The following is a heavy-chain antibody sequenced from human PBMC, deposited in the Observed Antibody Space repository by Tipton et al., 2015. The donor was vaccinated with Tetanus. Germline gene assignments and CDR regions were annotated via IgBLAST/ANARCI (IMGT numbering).Heavy chain of an antibody. Sequence: SLRLSCAVSGFTFSNFGMSWVRQAPGKGLEWVSSIPTSGVDTSYADSVKGRFTISRDNSKNTLYLQMNNLGADDTAPYYCAKIRSPGSAYDYWGPGTLVTVSS. D-gene: IGHD3-3*01. CDR3: AKIRSPGSAYDY. CDR1: GFTFSNFG. V-gene: IGHV3-23*01. CDR2: IPTSGVDT. J-gene: IGHJ4*02.